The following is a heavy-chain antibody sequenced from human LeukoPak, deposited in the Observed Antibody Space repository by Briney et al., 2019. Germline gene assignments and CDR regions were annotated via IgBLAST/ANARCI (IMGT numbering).Heavy chain of an antibody. CDR3: ARTYYYYYFMDV. CDR1: GFSLDDYG. V-gene: IGHV3-20*04. Sequence: PGGSLRLSCAVSGFSLDDYGMSWVRQAPGKGLEWVSTVNGNGGGTGYADSVKGRFTISRDNAKNSLYLQMNSLRADDTALYYCARTYYYYYFMDVWGKGTTVTVSS. CDR2: VNGNGGGT. J-gene: IGHJ6*03.